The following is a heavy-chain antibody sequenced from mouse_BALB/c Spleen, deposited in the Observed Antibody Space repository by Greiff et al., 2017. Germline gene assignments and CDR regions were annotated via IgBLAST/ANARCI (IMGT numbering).Heavy chain of an antibody. D-gene: IGHD2-3*01. CDR2: ISSGGSYT. J-gene: IGHJ4*01. Sequence: EVMLVESGGGLVKPGGSLKLSCAASGFTFSSYAMSWVRQSPEKRLEWVAEISSGGSYTYYPDTVTGRFTISRDNAKNTLYLEMSSLRSEDTAMYYCASDYEGMDYWGQGTSVTVSS. CDR3: ASDYEGMDY. V-gene: IGHV5-9-4*01. CDR1: GFTFSSYA.